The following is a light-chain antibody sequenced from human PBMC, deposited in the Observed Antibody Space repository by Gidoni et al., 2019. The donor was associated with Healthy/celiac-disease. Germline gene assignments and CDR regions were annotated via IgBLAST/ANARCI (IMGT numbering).Light chain of an antibody. Sequence: DIQMTQSPSTLSAAVGDRVTIPCRASQSISSWLAWYQHKPGKAPKLLIYDASSLESGFPSRFSGSGSGTEFTLTISSLQPDDFATYYCQQYNSYSPYTFGQGTKLEIK. CDR2: DAS. J-gene: IGKJ2*01. V-gene: IGKV1-5*01. CDR1: QSISSW. CDR3: QQYNSYSPYT.